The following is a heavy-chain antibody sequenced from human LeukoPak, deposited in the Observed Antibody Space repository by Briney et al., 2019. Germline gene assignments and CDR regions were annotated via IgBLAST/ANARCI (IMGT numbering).Heavy chain of an antibody. Sequence: PGGSLRLSCAASGFTFNTYSMSWVRQAPGKGLEWVSAISGSGGSTYYADSVKGRFTISRDNSKNTLYLQMNSLRAEDTAVYHCAREHYYGSGSYDYWGQGTLVTVSS. D-gene: IGHD3-10*01. CDR1: GFTFNTYS. CDR3: AREHYYGSGSYDY. CDR2: ISGSGGST. V-gene: IGHV3-23*01. J-gene: IGHJ4*02.